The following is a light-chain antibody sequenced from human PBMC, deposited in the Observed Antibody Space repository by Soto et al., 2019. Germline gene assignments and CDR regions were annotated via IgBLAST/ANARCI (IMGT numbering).Light chain of an antibody. CDR3: HKHNHAPT. J-gene: IGKJ4*01. CDR1: QAISSY. V-gene: IGKV1-27*01. Sequence: DIQLTQSPSSLSASVGDRVTITCRASQAISSYLAWYQQEPGKVPELLIYATSTLQSGAPSRFSGSGSGTDFTLTISSLQPDDGVIYYCHKHNHAPTFGGGTDVEIK. CDR2: ATS.